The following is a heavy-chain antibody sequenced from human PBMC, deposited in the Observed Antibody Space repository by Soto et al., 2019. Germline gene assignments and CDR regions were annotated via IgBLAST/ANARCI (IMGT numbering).Heavy chain of an antibody. J-gene: IGHJ4*02. CDR1: GGSISSSSYY. CDR2: IYYSGST. Sequence: SETLSLTCTVSGGSISSSSYYWGWIRQPPGKGLEWIGSIYYSGSTYYNPSLKSRVTISVDTSKNQFSLKLSSVTAADTAVYYCARSSYYDSSGYYDDWGQGTLVTVSS. CDR3: ARSSYYDSSGYYDD. V-gene: IGHV4-39*01. D-gene: IGHD3-22*01.